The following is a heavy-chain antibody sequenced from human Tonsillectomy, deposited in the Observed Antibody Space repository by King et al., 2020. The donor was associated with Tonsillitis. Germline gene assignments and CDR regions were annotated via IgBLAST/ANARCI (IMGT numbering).Heavy chain of an antibody. V-gene: IGHV3-33*05. CDR2: ISHDGINK. Sequence: VQLVESGGGVVQPGKSLRLSCEASGFTFTNYVMHWVRQAPGKGLEWVATISHDGINKYYADSVKGRFTISRDNSKNTLYLQMNSLRAEDTAVYFCARDLPSRITLVRGLIGYWGQGTLVTVSS. J-gene: IGHJ4*02. CDR1: GFTFTNYV. CDR3: ARDLPSRITLVRGLIGY. D-gene: IGHD3-10*01.